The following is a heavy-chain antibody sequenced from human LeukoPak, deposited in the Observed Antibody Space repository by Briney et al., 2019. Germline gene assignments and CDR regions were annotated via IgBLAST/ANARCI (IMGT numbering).Heavy chain of an antibody. CDR2: ISAYNGNT. CDR3: ARGYCSGGSCYFDY. J-gene: IGHJ4*02. V-gene: IGHV1-18*01. Sequence: EASVKVSCKASGYTFTSYGISWVRQAPGQGLEWMGWISAYNGNTNYAQKLQGRVTMTTDTSTNTAYMELRSLRSDDTAVFYCARGYCSGGSCYFDYWGQGTLVTVSS. CDR1: GYTFTSYG. D-gene: IGHD2-15*01.